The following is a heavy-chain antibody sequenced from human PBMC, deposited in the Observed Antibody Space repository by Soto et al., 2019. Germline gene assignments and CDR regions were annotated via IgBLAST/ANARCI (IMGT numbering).Heavy chain of an antibody. CDR1: GYAFSFG. CDR3: ATYYFGSGSYYRFDN. CDR2: ISASDGST. J-gene: IGHJ4*02. V-gene: IGHV1-18*01. D-gene: IGHD3-10*01. Sequence: ASVKVSCKASGYAFSFGFSWVRQAPGQGLAWMGWISASDGSTNSAQKFRGRISLTTDTTTNTAYLDLLSLTSDDTAVYFCATYYFGSGSYYRFDNWGQRTLVTVSS.